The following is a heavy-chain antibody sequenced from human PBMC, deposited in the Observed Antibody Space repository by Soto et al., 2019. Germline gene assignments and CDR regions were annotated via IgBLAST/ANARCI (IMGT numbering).Heavy chain of an antibody. CDR1: GFTFSSSA. Sequence: EVQLLESGGGLVQPGGSLRLSCAASGFTFSSSAMSWVRQAPAKGLGWVSAISGSGYRTYYADSVRGRFTNSRDNSKSTLYLQMNSLRAEDTAVDYCANLYGSNGMDVWGQGTTVAVSS. CDR2: ISGSGYRT. J-gene: IGHJ6*02. CDR3: ANLYGSNGMDV. V-gene: IGHV3-23*01. D-gene: IGHD2-15*01.